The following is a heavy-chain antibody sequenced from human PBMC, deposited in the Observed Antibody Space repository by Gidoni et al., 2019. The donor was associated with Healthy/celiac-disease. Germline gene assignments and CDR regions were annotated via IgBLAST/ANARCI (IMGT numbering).Heavy chain of an antibody. J-gene: IGHJ5*02. Sequence: QVQLQESGPGLVKPSQTLSLTCTVSGGSISSGSYYWSWIRQPAGKGLEWIGRIYTSGSTNYNPSLKSRVTISVDTSKNQFSLKLSSVTAADTAVYYCARSQGGSGGSCYPWGQGTLVTVSS. CDR3: ARSQGGSGGSCYP. CDR1: GGSISSGSYY. CDR2: IYTSGST. D-gene: IGHD2-15*01. V-gene: IGHV4-61*02.